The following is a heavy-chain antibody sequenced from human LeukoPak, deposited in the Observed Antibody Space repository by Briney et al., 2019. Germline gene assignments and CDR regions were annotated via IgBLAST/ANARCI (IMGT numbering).Heavy chain of an antibody. CDR2: IYYSGST. CDR3: ARRSSDWELLLPGSAFDI. Sequence: SETLSLTCTVSGGSISSSSYYWGWIRQPPGKGLEWIGSIYYSGSTYYNPSLKSRVTISVDTSKNQFSLKLSSVTAADTAVYYCARRSSDWELLLPGSAFDIWGQGTMVTVSS. V-gene: IGHV4-39*01. CDR1: GGSISSSSYY. J-gene: IGHJ3*02. D-gene: IGHD1-26*01.